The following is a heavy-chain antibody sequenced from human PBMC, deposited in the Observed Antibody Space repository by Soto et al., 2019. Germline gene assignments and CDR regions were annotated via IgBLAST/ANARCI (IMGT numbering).Heavy chain of an antibody. V-gene: IGHV5-10-1*01. CDR1: GYSFACYR. J-gene: IGHJ4*02. CDR3: ATRLNLEVAGHWGYDY. Sequence: GESLKISCNGSGYSFACYRITWVRQKPGKGLEWMGRIDPSESQTYYSPSFRGHVTISVTKSITTVFLQWSSLRASDNAMYYCATRLNLEVAGHWGYDYWGQGTLVTVSS. D-gene: IGHD6-13*01. CDR2: IDPSESQT.